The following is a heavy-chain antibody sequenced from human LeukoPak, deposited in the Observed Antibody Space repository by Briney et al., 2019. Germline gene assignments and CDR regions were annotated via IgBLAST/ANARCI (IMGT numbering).Heavy chain of an antibody. V-gene: IGHV3-48*03. CDR2: ISSSGSTI. Sequence: PGGSLRLSCAASGFTFSSYEMNWVRQAPGQGLEWVSYISSSGSTIYYADSVKGRFTISRDNAKNSLYLQMNSLRAEDTAVYYCATYCDYVSFDYWGQGTLVTVSS. D-gene: IGHD4-17*01. CDR1: GFTFSSYE. CDR3: ATYCDYVSFDY. J-gene: IGHJ4*02.